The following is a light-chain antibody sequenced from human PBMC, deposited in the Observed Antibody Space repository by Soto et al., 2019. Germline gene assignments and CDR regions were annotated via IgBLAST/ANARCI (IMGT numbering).Light chain of an antibody. V-gene: IGKV3-15*01. CDR2: SAS. Sequence: EIVLTQSPASLSVSPGERATLSCRASQSISANLAWYQQKPAQAPRLLIHSASTGATGIPARFSGSGSGREFTLTISSLQSEDFAVYYCQQYNDWPPSWTFGQGTKVDIK. J-gene: IGKJ1*01. CDR3: QQYNDWPPSWT. CDR1: QSISAN.